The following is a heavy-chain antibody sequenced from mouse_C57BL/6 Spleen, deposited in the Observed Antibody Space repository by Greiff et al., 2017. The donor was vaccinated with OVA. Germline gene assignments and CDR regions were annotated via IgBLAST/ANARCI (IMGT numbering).Heavy chain of an antibody. Sequence: QVQLQQPGAELVRPGSSVKLSCKASGYTFTSYWMHWVKQRPIQGLEWIGNIDPSDSETHYNQKFKDKATLTVDKSSSTAYMQLSSLTSEDSAVYYCSRWVDYYGSSYVAYWGKGTLVTVSA. V-gene: IGHV1-52*01. CDR2: IDPSDSET. CDR1: GYTFTSYW. D-gene: IGHD1-1*01. J-gene: IGHJ3*01. CDR3: SRWVDYYGSSYVAY.